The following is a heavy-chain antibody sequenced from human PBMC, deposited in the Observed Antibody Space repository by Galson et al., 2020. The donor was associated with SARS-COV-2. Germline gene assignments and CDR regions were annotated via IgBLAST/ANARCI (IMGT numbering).Heavy chain of an antibody. CDR3: VKGGGDAGGGYLGY. D-gene: IGHD2-21*01. J-gene: IGHJ4*02. CDR2: ISYHGSNL. Sequence: GESLKISCAASGYTFSNSGMHWVRQAPGKGLEWVALISYHGSNLYYADSVEGRFTISRDNFRNTVVLEMNSLRTEDTAVYYCVKGGGDAGGGYLGYWGQGTLVTVSS. CDR1: GYTFSNSG. V-gene: IGHV3-30*18.